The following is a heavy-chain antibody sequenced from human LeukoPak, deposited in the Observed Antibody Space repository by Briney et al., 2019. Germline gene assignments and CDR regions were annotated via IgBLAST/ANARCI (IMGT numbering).Heavy chain of an antibody. D-gene: IGHD6-13*01. CDR3: ARGLGAAAAPDH. Sequence: VASVKVSCKASGYTFTSYDINWVRQATGQGLEWMGWMNPNSGNTGYAQKFQGRVTMTRNTSISTAYMELSSLRSEDTAVYYCARGLGAAAAPDHWGQGTLVTVSS. V-gene: IGHV1-8*01. J-gene: IGHJ4*02. CDR2: MNPNSGNT. CDR1: GYTFTSYD.